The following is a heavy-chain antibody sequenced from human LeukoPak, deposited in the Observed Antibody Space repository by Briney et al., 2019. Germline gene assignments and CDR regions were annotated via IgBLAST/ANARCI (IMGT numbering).Heavy chain of an antibody. CDR1: GFTPEHYA. D-gene: IGHD6-19*01. CDR3: AKDSGIAGACKEDNDMDV. Sequence: PGPSLRLSRAPSGFTPEHYAMGWVPVSPEGGREGVLGMCWNGADTCYADSVKGRFIISRDNAKNSLYLQMNSLRAEDTALYYCAKDSGIAGACKEDNDMDVWGQGTTVTVSS. V-gene: IGHV3-9*02. J-gene: IGHJ6*02. CDR2: MCWNGADT.